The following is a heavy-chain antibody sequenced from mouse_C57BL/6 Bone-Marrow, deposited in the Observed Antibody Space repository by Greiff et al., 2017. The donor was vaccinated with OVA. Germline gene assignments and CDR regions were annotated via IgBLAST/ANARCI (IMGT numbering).Heavy chain of an antibody. CDR1: GYTFTDYY. Sequence: QVQLQQSGAELVRPGASVKLSCKASGYTFTDYYINWVKQRPGQGLEWIARIYPGSGNTYYNEKFKGKATLTAEKSSSTAYMQLSSLTSEDTAVYFCASDLISTVVGHYDAMDYWGQGTSVTVSS. CDR2: IYPGSGNT. J-gene: IGHJ4*01. V-gene: IGHV1-76*01. CDR3: ASDLISTVVGHYDAMDY. D-gene: IGHD1-1*01.